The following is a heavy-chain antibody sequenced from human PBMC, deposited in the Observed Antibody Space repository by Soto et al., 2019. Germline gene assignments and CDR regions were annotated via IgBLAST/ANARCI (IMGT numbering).Heavy chain of an antibody. D-gene: IGHD5-18*01. Sequence: SETLSLTCAVSSGFISSNWWSWVRQPPGKGLEYIGEIYHSGSTHYNPSLQSRVTISVDQSRTYFSLDLSSVTAADTAVYYCSSKTYSYAWHHWGQGIQVTVSS. J-gene: IGHJ5*02. CDR1: SGFISSNW. V-gene: IGHV4-4*02. CDR3: SSKTYSYAWHH. CDR2: IYHSGST.